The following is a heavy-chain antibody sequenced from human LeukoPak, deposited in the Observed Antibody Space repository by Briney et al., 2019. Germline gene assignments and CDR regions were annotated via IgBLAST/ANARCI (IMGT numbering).Heavy chain of an antibody. CDR1: GFTFSSYA. D-gene: IGHD3-10*01. J-gene: IGHJ5*02. CDR2: ISYDGSNK. CDR3: ATLAHPRSDMVRGVSSARSNWFDP. Sequence: QTGGSLRLSCAASGFTFSSYAMHWVRQAPGKGLEWVAVISYDGSNKYYADSVKGRFTISRDNSKNTLYLQMNSLRAEDTAVYYCATLAHPRSDMVRGVSSARSNWFDPWGQGTLVTVSS. V-gene: IGHV3-30*04.